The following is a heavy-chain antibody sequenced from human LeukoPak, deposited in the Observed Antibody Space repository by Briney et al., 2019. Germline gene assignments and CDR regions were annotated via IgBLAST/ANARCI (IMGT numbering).Heavy chain of an antibody. D-gene: IGHD2-2*01. Sequence: GESLKISGKGSGYSFTSYWIGWVRQMPGKGLEWMGSIYPGDSDTRYSPSFQGQVTISADKSISTAYLQWSSLKASDTAMYYCARTKVPAAMADYYYYGMDVWGQGTTVTVSS. J-gene: IGHJ6*02. CDR3: ARTKVPAAMADYYYYGMDV. CDR2: IYPGDSDT. V-gene: IGHV5-51*01. CDR1: GYSFTSYW.